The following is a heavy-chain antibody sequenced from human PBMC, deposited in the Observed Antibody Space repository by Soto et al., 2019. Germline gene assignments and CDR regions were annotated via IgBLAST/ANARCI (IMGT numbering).Heavy chain of an antibody. D-gene: IGHD3-3*01. V-gene: IGHV4-34*01. CDR1: GGSFSGYY. Sequence: SETLSLTCAVYGGSFSGYYWSWIRQPPGKGLEWIGEINHSGSTNYNPSLKSRVTISVDTSKNQFSLKLSSVTAADTAVYYCARRPEGDFWSGYYGDNWFDPWGQGTLVTVSS. J-gene: IGHJ5*02. CDR2: INHSGST. CDR3: ARRPEGDFWSGYYGDNWFDP.